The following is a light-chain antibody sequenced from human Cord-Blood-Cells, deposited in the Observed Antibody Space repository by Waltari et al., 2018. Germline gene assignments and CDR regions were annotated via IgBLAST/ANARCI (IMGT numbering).Light chain of an antibody. CDR2: KDS. V-gene: IGLV3-16*01. CDR1: ALPKKY. Sequence: SYKLTQPPSVSVSLGQKARITCSGEALPKKYAYWYQQKPGQFPVLVIYKDSERPSGIPERFSGSSSGTIVTLTISGVEAEDEADYYCLSADSSGTDPVFGGGTKLTVL. CDR3: LSADSSGTDPV. J-gene: IGLJ3*02.